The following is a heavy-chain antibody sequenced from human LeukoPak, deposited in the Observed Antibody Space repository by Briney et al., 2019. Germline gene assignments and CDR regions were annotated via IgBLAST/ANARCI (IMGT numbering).Heavy chain of an antibody. J-gene: IGHJ4*02. CDR2: IYHTGST. V-gene: IGHV4-30-2*01. D-gene: IGHD6-13*01. CDR3: ARDYPQQLPRY. Sequence: PSQTLSLTCTVSGGSISSGGFYWSWIRQPPGKGLEWIGYIYHTGSTFYSPSLKSRVTISVDTSKNQFSLKLSAVTAADTAVYYCARDYPQQLPRYWGQGTLVTVSS. CDR1: GGSISSGGFY.